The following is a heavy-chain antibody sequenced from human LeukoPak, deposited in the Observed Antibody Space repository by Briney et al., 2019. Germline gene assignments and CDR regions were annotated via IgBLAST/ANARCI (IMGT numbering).Heavy chain of an antibody. V-gene: IGHV3-7*01. CDR3: ARAHDYGDY. Sequence: GSVKGRFTISRDNSKNSLYLQMNSLRAEDTAVYYCARAHDYGDYWGQGTLVTVSS. J-gene: IGHJ4*02.